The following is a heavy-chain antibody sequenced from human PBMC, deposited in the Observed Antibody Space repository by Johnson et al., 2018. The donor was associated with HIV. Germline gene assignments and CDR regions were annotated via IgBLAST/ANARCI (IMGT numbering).Heavy chain of an antibody. CDR3: ARARAGSGYYGGLGNAFDT. J-gene: IGHJ3*02. Sequence: QVQLVESGGGLVKPGGSLRLSCAASGFTFSDYYMNWIRQAPGKGLEWVSYISSSGTTMYYADSVKGRFTISRDNAKNSLHLQMNSLRAEDTALYYGARARAGSGYYGGLGNAFDTWGQGTMVTVSS. CDR2: ISSSGTTM. D-gene: IGHD5-12*01. V-gene: IGHV3-11*01. CDR1: GFTFSDYY.